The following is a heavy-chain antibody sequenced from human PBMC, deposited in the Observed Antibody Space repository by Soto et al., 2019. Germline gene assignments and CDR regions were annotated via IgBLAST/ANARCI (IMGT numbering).Heavy chain of an antibody. D-gene: IGHD2-21*01. J-gene: IGHJ5*02. V-gene: IGHV1-69*12. CDR2: IIPIFGTA. CDR1: GGTFSSYA. CDR3: ARGSHIVVGPAPVQFDP. Sequence: QVQLVQSGAEVKKPGSSVKVSCKASGGTFSSYAISWVRQAPGQGLEWMGGIIPIFGTANYAQKFQGRVTITADESTGTAYMELSSLGCEVTAVYYCARGSHIVVGPAPVQFDPWGQGTLVTVSS.